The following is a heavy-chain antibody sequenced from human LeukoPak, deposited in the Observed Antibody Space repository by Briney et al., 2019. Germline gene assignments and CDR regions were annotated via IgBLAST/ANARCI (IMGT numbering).Heavy chain of an antibody. Sequence: SQTLSLTCTVSGGSISSGGYYWSWIRQHPGKGLEWIGYIYYSGSTYYNPSLKSRVAISVDTSKNQFSLKLSSVTAADTAVYYCARDYGSGSYKDYYYGMDVWGKGTTVTVSS. CDR3: ARDYGSGSYKDYYYGMDV. D-gene: IGHD3-10*01. CDR1: GGSISSGGYY. V-gene: IGHV4-31*03. J-gene: IGHJ6*04. CDR2: IYYSGST.